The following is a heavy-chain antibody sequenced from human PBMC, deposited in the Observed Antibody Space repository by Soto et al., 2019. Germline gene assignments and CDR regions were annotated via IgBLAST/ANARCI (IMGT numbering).Heavy chain of an antibody. CDR3: ARRHLAVAVSPWFDP. D-gene: IGHD6-19*01. CDR2: IDSSGEK. CDR1: GLSITDSEMG. J-gene: IGHJ5*02. Sequence: QVTLKESGPVRVKPTETLTLRCTVSGLSITDSEMGVSWIRQPPGQPLEWLAHIDSSGEKSYRTFLKGRLAISKDTSKSQIVLTMTNMDPADTATYYCARRHLAVAVSPWFDPWGQGIPVTVSS. V-gene: IGHV2-26*01.